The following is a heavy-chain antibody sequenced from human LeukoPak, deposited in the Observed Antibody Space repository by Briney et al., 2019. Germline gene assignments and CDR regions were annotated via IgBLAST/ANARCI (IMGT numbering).Heavy chain of an antibody. CDR1: GGSVSSYS. CDR2: FYYSGST. Sequence: PSETLSLTCTVSGGSVSSYSWSWIRQPPGKGLEWIGYFYYSGSTNYNPSLKSRVTISVDTSKSQFSLKLTSVTAADTAVYYCARTRSPGIAAQYFDYWGQGTLVTVSS. V-gene: IGHV4-59*08. D-gene: IGHD6-13*01. CDR3: ARTRSPGIAAQYFDY. J-gene: IGHJ4*02.